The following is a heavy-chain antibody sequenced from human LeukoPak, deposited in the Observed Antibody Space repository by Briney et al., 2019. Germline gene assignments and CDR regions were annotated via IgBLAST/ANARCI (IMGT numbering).Heavy chain of an antibody. J-gene: IGHJ6*02. CDR2: ICPGDSDT. CDR3: ARAPSGSYYGMDV. Sequence: GESLKISCKGSGYSFTSYWIGWVRQMPGKGLEWMGIICPGDSDTRYSPSFQGQVTISADKSISTAYLQWSSLKASDTAMYYCARAPSGSYYGMDVWGQGTTVTVSS. V-gene: IGHV5-51*01. CDR1: GYSFTSYW. D-gene: IGHD3-10*01.